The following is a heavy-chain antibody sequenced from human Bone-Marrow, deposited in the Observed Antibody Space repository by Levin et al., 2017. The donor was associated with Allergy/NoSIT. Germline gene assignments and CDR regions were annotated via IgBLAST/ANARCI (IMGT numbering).Heavy chain of an antibody. V-gene: IGHV3-9*01. CDR1: GFTFDDYA. J-gene: IGHJ4*02. Sequence: GGSLRLSCAASGFTFDDYAMHWVRQAPGKGLEWVSGISWNSGSIGYADSVKGRFTISRDNAKNSLYLQMNSLRAEDTAFYYCAKNREVEVAGTFDYWGQGTLVTVSS. D-gene: IGHD6-19*01. CDR2: ISWNSGSI. CDR3: AKNREVEVAGTFDY.